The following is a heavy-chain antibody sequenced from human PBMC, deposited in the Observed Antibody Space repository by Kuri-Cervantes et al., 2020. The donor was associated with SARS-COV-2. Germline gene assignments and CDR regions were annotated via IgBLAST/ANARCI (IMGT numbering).Heavy chain of an antibody. CDR3: VHSPPDFSNNGWFDP. CDR2: IYWHDDK. D-gene: IGHD4-11*01. Sequence: SGPTLVKPTQTLTLTCSFSGFSIRNSGVCVSWIRQPPGRALEWLALIYWHDDKRYSPSLKSRLTITKDTSKNQVVLTMTNMDTVDTATYYCVHSPPDFSNNGWFDPWGQGTLVTVSS. V-gene: IGHV2-5*01. J-gene: IGHJ5*02. CDR1: GFSIRNSGVC.